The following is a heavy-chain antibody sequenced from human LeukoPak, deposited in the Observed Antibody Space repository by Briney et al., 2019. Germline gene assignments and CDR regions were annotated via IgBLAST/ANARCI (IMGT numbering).Heavy chain of an antibody. J-gene: IGHJ4*02. Sequence: PSETLSLTCSVSGGSTGGGDYSISSGGYYWSWVRQPAGKGLEWIGRIYTSGSTNYNPSLKSRVTMSVDTSKNQFSLKLSSVTAADRAVYYCARDRDSDDFWSGYPMEWGQGTLVAVSS. CDR2: IYTSGST. CDR1: GGSTGGGDYSISSGGYY. V-gene: IGHV4-61*02. D-gene: IGHD3-3*01. CDR3: ARDRDSDDFWSGYPME.